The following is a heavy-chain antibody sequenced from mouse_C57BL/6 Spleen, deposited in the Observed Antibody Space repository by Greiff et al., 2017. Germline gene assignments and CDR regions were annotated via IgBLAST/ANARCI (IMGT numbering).Heavy chain of an antibody. J-gene: IGHJ3*01. Sequence: VHVKQSGTVLARPGASVKMSCKTSGYTFTSYWMHWVKQRPGQGLEWIGAIYPGNSDTSYNQKFKGKAQLTAVTSASPAYMELSSLTNEDSAVYYCTREYDYDESWFAYWGQGTLVTVSA. CDR2: IYPGNSDT. CDR3: TREYDYDESWFAY. CDR1: GYTFTSYW. V-gene: IGHV1-5*01. D-gene: IGHD2-4*01.